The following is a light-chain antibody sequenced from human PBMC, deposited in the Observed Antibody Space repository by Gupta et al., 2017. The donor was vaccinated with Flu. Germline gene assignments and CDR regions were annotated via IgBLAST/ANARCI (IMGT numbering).Light chain of an antibody. CDR2: SVS. V-gene: IGKV1-39*01. J-gene: IGKJ1*01. CDR1: QSISTY. CDR3: QQSYSNPRT. Sequence: DIQMTQSPSSLSASVGDRVTITCRTTQSISTYLNWYQQKPGKVPKVLIYSVSTLQSGVPSRFSGSGSGTEFTLTISRLQPEDFVTYYCQQSYSNPRTFGQGTKV.